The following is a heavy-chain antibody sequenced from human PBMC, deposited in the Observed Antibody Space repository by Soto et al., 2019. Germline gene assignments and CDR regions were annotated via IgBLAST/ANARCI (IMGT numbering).Heavy chain of an antibody. CDR3: AREAGYCSRTSCYRRAFDT. Sequence: GGSLRLSCAASGFTFSGHWMHWVRQVPGKGLEWVSRINTDGGTSAYADSVKGRFTISRDNAKNTLYLQMNGLRAEDTAVYYCAREAGYCSRTSCYRRAFDTWGQGTTVTVSS. J-gene: IGHJ3*02. V-gene: IGHV3-74*03. D-gene: IGHD2-2*01. CDR2: INTDGGTS. CDR1: GFTFSGHW.